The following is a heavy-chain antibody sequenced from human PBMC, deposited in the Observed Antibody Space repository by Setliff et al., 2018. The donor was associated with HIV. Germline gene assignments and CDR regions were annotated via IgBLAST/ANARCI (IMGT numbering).Heavy chain of an antibody. CDR1: GFTFSRYG. D-gene: IGHD5-12*01. CDR3: ARVPVMATITYWYFDL. Sequence: GGSLRLSCAASGFTFSRYGMHWVRQAPGKGLEWISYISRGGRTKYYADSVKGRFTISRDNAKNSLYLQMNSLRAEDTTIYYCARVPVMATITYWYFDLWGRGTLVTVSS. J-gene: IGHJ2*01. V-gene: IGHV3-48*04. CDR2: ISRGGRTK.